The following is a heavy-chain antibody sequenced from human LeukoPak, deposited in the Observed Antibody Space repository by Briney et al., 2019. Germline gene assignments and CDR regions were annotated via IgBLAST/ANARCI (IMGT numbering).Heavy chain of an antibody. J-gene: IGHJ4*02. V-gene: IGHV3-7*04. Sequence: PGGSLRLSCAASGFTFSSYEMNWVRQAPGKGLEWVANIKQDGSEKYYVDSVKGRFTISRDNAKNSLYLQMNSLRAEDTAVYYCARDNNDYVWGSYPLDYWGQGTLVTVSS. CDR1: GFTFSSYE. CDR2: IKQDGSEK. D-gene: IGHD3-16*01. CDR3: ARDNNDYVWGSYPLDY.